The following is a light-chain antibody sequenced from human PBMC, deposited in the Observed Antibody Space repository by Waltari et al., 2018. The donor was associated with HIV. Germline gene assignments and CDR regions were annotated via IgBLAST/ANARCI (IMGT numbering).Light chain of an antibody. V-gene: IGKV1-39*01. CDR1: QRISNY. CDR3: QQSHSTPLT. J-gene: IGKJ3*01. CDR2: VAS. Sequence: DIHMTQSPSSLSASVGDRVTITCRATQRISNYLNWYQQRPGKAPKLLIAVASSLQSGVPSRFSGSGSGTDFTLTISSLQPEDFATYDCQQSHSTPLTFGPGTRVDIK.